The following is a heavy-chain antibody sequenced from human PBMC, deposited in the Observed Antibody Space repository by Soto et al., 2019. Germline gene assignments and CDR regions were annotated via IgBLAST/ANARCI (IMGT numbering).Heavy chain of an antibody. CDR2: IYYSGST. D-gene: IGHD6-6*01. CDR3: AREGGAARTPDY. V-gene: IGHV4-59*01. J-gene: IGHJ4*02. Sequence: SESLSLTCTVAGGSISSYYWSWIRQPPGKGLEWIGYIYYSGSTNYNPSLKSRVTISVDTSKNQFSRKLSSVTAADTAVYYCAREGGAARTPDYWGQGTLVTVSS. CDR1: GGSISSYY.